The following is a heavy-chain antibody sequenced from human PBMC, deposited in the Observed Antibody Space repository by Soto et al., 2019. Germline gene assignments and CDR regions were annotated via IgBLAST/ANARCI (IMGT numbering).Heavy chain of an antibody. J-gene: IGHJ4*02. Sequence: ETLSLTCTVSGDSIDTSSYCWGWIRQPPGKGLEWIGSVCYRGTTYYNPSLKSRLTISVDTSKRQFSLKLSSVTAADTAVFYCARQGEHSSSYFFDSWGQGTLVTVSS. V-gene: IGHV4-39*01. D-gene: IGHD6-6*01. CDR3: ARQGEHSSSYFFDS. CDR1: GDSIDTSSYC. CDR2: VCYRGTT.